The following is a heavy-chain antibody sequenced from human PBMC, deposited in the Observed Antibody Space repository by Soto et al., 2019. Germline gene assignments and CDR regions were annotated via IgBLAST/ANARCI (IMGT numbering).Heavy chain of an antibody. CDR1: GYTFTSYY. CDR3: AKAPRGGVIITTYSAHIDY. CDR2: INPDGGST. Sequence: QVQLVQSGAEVKKPGASVMLSCKASGYTFTSYYMHWVRQAPGQGLEWMGIINPDGGSTRYAQKFHGRVTLTRDTSTRTFHMELSSLRSADTAMYYCAKAPRGGVIITTYSAHIDYWGQGTLVTVSS. V-gene: IGHV1-46*01. D-gene: IGHD3-3*01. J-gene: IGHJ4*02.